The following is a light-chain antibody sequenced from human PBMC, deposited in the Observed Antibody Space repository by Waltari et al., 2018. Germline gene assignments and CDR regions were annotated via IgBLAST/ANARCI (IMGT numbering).Light chain of an antibody. CDR3: QQYYSVPLT. CDR1: QTISYSSNNKNY. Sequence: DIVMTQSPDSLAVSLGERATINCKSSQTISYSSNNKNYLAGYQKKQGQPPRLLISWASSRESGVPDRFSGSGSGTDFTLTISSLQVEDVAIYYCQQYYSVPLTFGQGTKVGIK. V-gene: IGKV4-1*01. CDR2: WAS. J-gene: IGKJ1*01.